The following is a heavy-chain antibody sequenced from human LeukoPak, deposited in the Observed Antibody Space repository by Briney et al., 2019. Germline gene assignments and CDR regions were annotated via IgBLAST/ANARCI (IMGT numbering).Heavy chain of an antibody. CDR3: ATNKTMVTTARLFEP. V-gene: IGHV4-39*01. J-gene: IGHJ5*02. CDR1: GGSISSGTYY. CDR2: IYNSAST. D-gene: IGHD4-17*01. Sequence: PSETLSLTCAVSGGSISSGTYYWAWIRQSPGKGLEWIGSIYNSASTYYNPSFKSRVTPSVDTSRNQFSLNLRSVTAADTGMYYCATNKTMVTTARLFEPWGAGKLVIVSS.